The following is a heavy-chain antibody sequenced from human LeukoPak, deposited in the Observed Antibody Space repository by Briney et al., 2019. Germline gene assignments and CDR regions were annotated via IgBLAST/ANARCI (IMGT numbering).Heavy chain of an antibody. V-gene: IGHV4-4*02. CDR3: ARDPDFDY. Sequence: PSETLSLTCAVSGGSISSSYWWTWVRQPPGKGLEWIGEIYHSGSTNYNPSLKSRLTISVDTSKNQFSLKLSSVTAADTAVYYCARDPDFDYWGQGTLVTVSS. CDR2: IYHSGST. J-gene: IGHJ4*02. CDR1: GGSISSSYW.